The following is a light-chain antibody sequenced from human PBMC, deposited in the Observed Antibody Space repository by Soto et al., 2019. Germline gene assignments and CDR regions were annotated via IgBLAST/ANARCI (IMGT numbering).Light chain of an antibody. CDR1: QSVSTYY. Sequence: EIVLTQSPGTLSLSPGEIATLYCRASQSVSTYYLAWYQQKPSQVPRLLIYGASSRPTGIPDRFSGSGSGTDFSLSISRLEAEDFAVYYCQQYGSSPWTFGQGTKVDIK. J-gene: IGKJ1*01. V-gene: IGKV3-20*01. CDR3: QQYGSSPWT. CDR2: GAS.